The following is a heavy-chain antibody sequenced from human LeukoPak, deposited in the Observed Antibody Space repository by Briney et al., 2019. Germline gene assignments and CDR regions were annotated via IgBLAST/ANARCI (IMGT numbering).Heavy chain of an antibody. Sequence: GRSLRLSCAASGFTFNSYEMNWVRQAPGKGLEWVSYISSSGSTIYYADSVKGRFTISRDNAKNSLYLQMNSLRADDTAVYYCARDQTMIRGVSDFDYWGKGTTVTVSS. CDR3: ARDQTMIRGVSDFDY. CDR1: GFTFNSYE. J-gene: IGHJ6*04. D-gene: IGHD3-10*01. CDR2: ISSSGSTI. V-gene: IGHV3-48*03.